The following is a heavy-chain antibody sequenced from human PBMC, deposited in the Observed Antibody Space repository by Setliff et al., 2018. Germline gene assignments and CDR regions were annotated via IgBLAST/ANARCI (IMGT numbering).Heavy chain of an antibody. Sequence: ASVKVSCKVSGYTLTELSMHWVRQAPGQGLEWMGWINPNSGGTNYAQKFQGWVTMTRDTSISTAYMELSRLRSDDTAIYYCAKYPSNSVYNYFDPWGQGTLVTVSS. V-gene: IGHV1-2*04. D-gene: IGHD1-7*01. J-gene: IGHJ5*02. CDR2: INPNSGGT. CDR3: AKYPSNSVYNYFDP. CDR1: GYTLTELS.